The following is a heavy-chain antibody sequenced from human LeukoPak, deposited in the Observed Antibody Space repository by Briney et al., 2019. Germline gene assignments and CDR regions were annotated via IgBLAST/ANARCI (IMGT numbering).Heavy chain of an antibody. V-gene: IGHV3-48*01. J-gene: IGHJ5*02. CDR2: ISSSSSTI. Sequence: GGSLRLSCAASGFTFSSYSMNWVRQAPGKGLEWVSYISSSSSTIYYADSVKGRFTISRDNAKNSLYLQMNSLRAEDTAVYYCARGELYGSSGYYWPWGQGTLVTVSS. CDR3: ARGELYGSSGYYWP. D-gene: IGHD3-22*01. CDR1: GFTFSSYS.